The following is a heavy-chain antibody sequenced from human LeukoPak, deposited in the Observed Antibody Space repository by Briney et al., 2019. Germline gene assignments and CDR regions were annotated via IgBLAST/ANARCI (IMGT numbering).Heavy chain of an antibody. CDR3: ARGRYFDWSFGY. Sequence: GGSLRLSCAASGFTVSSNHMSWVRQAPGKGLEWVSVIYSGGSTYYADSVKGRFTISRDNSKNTLYLQMNSLRAEDTAVYYCARGRYFDWSFGYWGQGTLVTVSS. D-gene: IGHD3-9*01. CDR1: GFTVSSNH. J-gene: IGHJ4*02. CDR2: IYSGGST. V-gene: IGHV3-53*01.